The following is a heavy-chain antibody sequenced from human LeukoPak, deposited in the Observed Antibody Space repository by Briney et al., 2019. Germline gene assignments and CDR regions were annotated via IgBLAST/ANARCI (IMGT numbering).Heavy chain of an antibody. D-gene: IGHD2-15*01. CDR3: ARRGASTIFYYYGLDV. Sequence: ESLKISSRGSCYSFTSYWIAWVRHMPGKNLEWMGIIFPGESDTRYSPSLQGHVTTSVDKSISTAFLQWSSLKASDTAMYYCARRGASTIFYYYGLDVWGQGATVTVSS. CDR1: CYSFTSYW. V-gene: IGHV5-51*01. J-gene: IGHJ6*02. CDR2: IFPGESDT.